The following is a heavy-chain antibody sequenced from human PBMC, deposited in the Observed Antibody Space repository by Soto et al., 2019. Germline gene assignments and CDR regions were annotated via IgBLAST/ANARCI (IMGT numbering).Heavy chain of an antibody. Sequence: QVQLVQSGAEVKKPVASVKVSCKASGYTFTRYDINWVRQATGQGLEWMGWMNPNSGNTGYAQKYQGRVTMTRNTAINTAYMELSSLRSEDTAVYYCARERTGTASMEVWGQGPTVTVSS. V-gene: IGHV1-8*01. CDR3: ARERTGTASMEV. D-gene: IGHD1-1*01. J-gene: IGHJ6*02. CDR2: MNPNSGNT. CDR1: GYTFTRYD.